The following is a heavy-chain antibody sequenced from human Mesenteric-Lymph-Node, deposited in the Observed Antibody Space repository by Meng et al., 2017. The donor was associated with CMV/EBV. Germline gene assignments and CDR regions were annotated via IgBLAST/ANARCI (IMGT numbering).Heavy chain of an antibody. V-gene: IGHV3-7*01. D-gene: IGHD6-13*01. CDR2: IKQDGSTI. CDR3: AINIAVAGFNF. Sequence: GGSLRLSCVASGFTFNSNWMSWVRQTPGKGLEWVANIKQDGSTIYYVDSVKGRFTISRDNARNSLYLQMNSLRAEDAAVYYCAINIAVAGFNFWGQGTLVTVSS. CDR1: GFTFNSNW. J-gene: IGHJ4*02.